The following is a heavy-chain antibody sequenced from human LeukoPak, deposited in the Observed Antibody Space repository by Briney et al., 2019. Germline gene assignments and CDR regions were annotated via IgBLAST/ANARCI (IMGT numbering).Heavy chain of an antibody. D-gene: IGHD4-17*01. CDR1: GFSFSSDW. CDR2: IKQEGSEK. Sequence: GGSLWLSCAASGFSFSSDWRSWVRQAPGKGLEWVSNIKQEGSEKYYVDFVKGRFTIYRQNHKNSLYLQMNSLRAEDTAVYYCARDRGYGDYESAFDIWGQGTMVTVSS. J-gene: IGHJ3*02. CDR3: ARDRGYGDYESAFDI. V-gene: IGHV3-7*01.